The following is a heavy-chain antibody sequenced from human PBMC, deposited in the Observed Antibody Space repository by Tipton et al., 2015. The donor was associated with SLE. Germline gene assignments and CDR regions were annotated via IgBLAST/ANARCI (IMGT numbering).Heavy chain of an antibody. CDR3: ARGIAAAGKDAFDI. V-gene: IGHV4-38-2*02. D-gene: IGHD6-13*01. Sequence: TLSLTCTVSGGSISSHYWSWIRQPPGKGLEWIGSIYHSGSTYYNPSLKSRVTISVDTSKNQFSLKLSSVTAADTAVYYCARGIAAAGKDAFDIWGQGTMVTVSS. CDR1: GGSISSHY. J-gene: IGHJ3*02. CDR2: IYHSGST.